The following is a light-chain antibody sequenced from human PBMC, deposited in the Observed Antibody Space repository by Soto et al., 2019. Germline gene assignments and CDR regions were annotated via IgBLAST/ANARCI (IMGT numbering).Light chain of an antibody. J-gene: IGLJ1*01. CDR3: AAWDNSLSIYV. CDR1: SSNIGSNS. V-gene: IGLV1-44*01. Sequence: QSVLTQPPSASGTPGQWVTISCSGSSSNIGSNSVNWYQQLLGTAPKLLVYSYTQRPSGVPDRFSGSKSGTSASLAISGLQSEDEADYYCAAWDNSLSIYVFGTGTKVTVL. CDR2: SYT.